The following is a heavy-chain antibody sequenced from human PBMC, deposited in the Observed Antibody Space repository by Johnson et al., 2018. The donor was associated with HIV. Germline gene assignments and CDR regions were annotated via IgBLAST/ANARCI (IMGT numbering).Heavy chain of an antibody. D-gene: IGHD3-22*01. Sequence: QEKLVESGGGVVQPGRSLRLSCVASGFTFSDYYMSWIRQAPGKGLEWVSYISSSGSTIYYADYVNGRFPISRDNAKNSLYLQMNSLRAEDTALYYCTKEALYYYDSSGYRHLGGGHAFDIWGQGTMVTVSS. CDR1: GFTFSDYY. J-gene: IGHJ3*02. CDR3: TKEALYYYDSSGYRHLGGGHAFDI. CDR2: ISSSGSTI. V-gene: IGHV3-11*01.